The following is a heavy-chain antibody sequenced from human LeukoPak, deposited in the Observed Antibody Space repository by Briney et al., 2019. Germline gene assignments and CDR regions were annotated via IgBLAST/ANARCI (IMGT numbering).Heavy chain of an antibody. V-gene: IGHV7-4-1*02. Sequence: GGSLRLSCAASGFTFTSYAMNWVRQAPGQGLEWMGWINTNTGNPTYAQGFTGRFVFSLDTSVSTAYLQISSLKAEDTAVYYCAREQLDTVTTLFDYWGQGTLVTVSS. J-gene: IGHJ4*02. CDR2: INTNTGNP. CDR3: AREQLDTVTTLFDY. CDR1: GFTFTSYA. D-gene: IGHD1-1*01.